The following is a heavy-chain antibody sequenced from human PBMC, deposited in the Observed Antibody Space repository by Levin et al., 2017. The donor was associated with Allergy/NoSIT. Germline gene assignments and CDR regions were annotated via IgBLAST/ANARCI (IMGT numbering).Heavy chain of an antibody. D-gene: IGHD7-27*01. V-gene: IGHV3-53*01. CDR2: IYSGGST. CDR1: GFTVSSNY. CDR3: ARGGNWGSDAFDI. J-gene: IGHJ3*02. Sequence: GGSLRLSCAASGFTVSSNYMSWVRQAPGKGLEWVSVIYSGGSTYYADSVKGRFTISRDNSKNTLYLQMNSLRAEDTAVYYCARGGNWGSDAFDIWGQGTMVTVSS.